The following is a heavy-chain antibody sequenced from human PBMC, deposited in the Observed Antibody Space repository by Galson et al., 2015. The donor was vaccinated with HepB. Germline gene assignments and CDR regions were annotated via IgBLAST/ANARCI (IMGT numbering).Heavy chain of an antibody. CDR2: ISAYNGNT. CDR3: ARGTTVTRGYYYMDV. CDR1: GYTFISYD. D-gene: IGHD4-11*01. J-gene: IGHJ6*03. Sequence: SVKVSCKASGYTFISYDISWVRQAPGQGLEWMGWISAYNGNTNYARKLQGRVTMTTDTSTNTAYMELRSLRSDDTAMYYCARGTTVTRGYYYMDVWGKGTTVTVSS. V-gene: IGHV1-18*01.